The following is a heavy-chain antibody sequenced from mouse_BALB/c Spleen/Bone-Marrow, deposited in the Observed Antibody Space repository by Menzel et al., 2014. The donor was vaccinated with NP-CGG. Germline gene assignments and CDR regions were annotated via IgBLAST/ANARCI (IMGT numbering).Heavy chain of an antibody. CDR2: IDPANGNT. V-gene: IGHV14-3*02. J-gene: IGHJ1*01. D-gene: IGHD2-4*01. CDR3: ATMITDWYFDV. CDR1: GFNIKDTY. Sequence: DVNLVESGAELVKPGASVKLSCTASGFNIKDTYMHWVKQRPEQGLEWIGRIDPANGNTKYDPKFQGKATITADSSSNTAYLQLSSLTSEDTAVYYCATMITDWYFDVWGAGTTVTVSS.